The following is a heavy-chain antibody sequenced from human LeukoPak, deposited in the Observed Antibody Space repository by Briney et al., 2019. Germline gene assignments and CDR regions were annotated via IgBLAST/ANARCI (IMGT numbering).Heavy chain of an antibody. CDR2: MNPNSGNT. Sequence: ASVKVSCKASGYTFTSYDINWVRQATGQGLEWMGLMNPNSGNTGYAQKFQGRVTITRNTSISTAYMELSSLRSEDTAVYYCARGRYCSSTSCYSRDNWFDPWGQGTLVTVSS. CDR1: GYTFTSYD. CDR3: ARGRYCSSTSCYSRDNWFDP. J-gene: IGHJ5*02. V-gene: IGHV1-8*03. D-gene: IGHD2-2*01.